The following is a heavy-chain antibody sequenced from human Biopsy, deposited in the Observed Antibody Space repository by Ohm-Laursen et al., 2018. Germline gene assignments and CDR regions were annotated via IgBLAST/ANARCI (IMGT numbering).Heavy chain of an antibody. V-gene: IGHV1-58*02. CDR1: GFTFNRSA. CDR3: ASRPNWGGDCFSGFDY. J-gene: IGHJ4*02. D-gene: IGHD2-21*02. Sequence: ASVKVSCKASGFTFNRSAMQWVRQARGQRLEWIGWLVVGGGNTNYAQKFQERVTITRDMSTSTAYMELSSLRSEDQAVYYCASRPNWGGDCFSGFDYWGQGTLVTVSS. CDR2: LVVGGGNT.